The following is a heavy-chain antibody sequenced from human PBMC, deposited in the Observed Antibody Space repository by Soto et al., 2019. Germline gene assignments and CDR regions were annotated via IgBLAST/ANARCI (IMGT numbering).Heavy chain of an antibody. V-gene: IGHV4-61*05. CDR3: ARSPSMIRGVILDW. CDR2: IFYTGST. Sequence: SETLSLTCTVSGDSGGFISSSSYHWGWIRQPPGKGLEWIGYIFYTGSTNYNPSLKSRVTISVDTSENQFSLKLSSVTAADTAVYFCARSPSMIRGVILDWWGQGMLVTVSS. J-gene: IGHJ4*02. CDR1: GDSGGFISSSSYH. D-gene: IGHD3-10*01.